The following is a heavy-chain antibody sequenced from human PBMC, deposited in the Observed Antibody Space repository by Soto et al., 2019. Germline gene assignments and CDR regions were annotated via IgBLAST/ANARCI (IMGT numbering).Heavy chain of an antibody. V-gene: IGHV4-31*03. D-gene: IGHD3-22*01. Sequence: SETLSLTCTVSGGSISSGGYYWSWIRQHPGKGLEWIGYIYYSGSTYYNPSLKSRVTISVDTSKNQFSLKLSSVTAADTAVYYCARRTHYYDSSYYFDYWGQGTLVTVSS. CDR3: ARRTHYYDSSYYFDY. CDR2: IYYSGST. J-gene: IGHJ4*02. CDR1: GGSISSGGYY.